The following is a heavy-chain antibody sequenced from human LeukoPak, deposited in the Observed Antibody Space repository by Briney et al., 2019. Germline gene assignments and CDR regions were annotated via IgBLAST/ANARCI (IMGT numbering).Heavy chain of an antibody. CDR1: GFTFSSYA. CDR2: ISGSGGST. CDR3: AKGQSPNYYYGLDV. J-gene: IGHJ6*02. Sequence: GGSLRLSCAASGFTFSSYAMSWVRQAPGKGLEWVSAISGSGGSTYYVDSVKGRFTISRDNSKNTLHLQMNSLRAEDTAVYYCAKGQSPNYYYGLDVWGQGTAATVSS. V-gene: IGHV3-23*01.